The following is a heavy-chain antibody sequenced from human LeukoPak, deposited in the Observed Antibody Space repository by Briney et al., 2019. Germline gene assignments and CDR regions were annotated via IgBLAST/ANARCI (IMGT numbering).Heavy chain of an antibody. CDR2: IYYSGST. V-gene: IGHV4-59*01. Sequence: SETLSLTCTVSGGSISSYYWSWIRQPPGKGLEWIGYIYYSGSTNYNPSLKSRVTISVDTSKNQFSLKLSSVTAADTAEYYCARGGTMVRGVITRFDYWGQGTLVTVSS. J-gene: IGHJ4*02. CDR3: ARGGTMVRGVITRFDY. CDR1: GGSISSYY. D-gene: IGHD3-10*01.